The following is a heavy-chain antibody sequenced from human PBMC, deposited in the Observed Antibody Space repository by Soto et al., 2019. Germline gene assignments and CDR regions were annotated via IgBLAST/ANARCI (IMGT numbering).Heavy chain of an antibody. CDR2: IGDGGGST. V-gene: IGHV3-23*01. J-gene: IGHJ4*02. Sequence: GGSLRLSCAASGFTFSSYAMSWVRQAPGKGLEWASTIGDGGGSTYYADSVKGRFTISRDKPKNTLYLQVNSLRAEDTALYYCVHGSQGLGYWGQGTLVTVSS. D-gene: IGHD6-25*01. CDR3: VHGSQGLGY. CDR1: GFTFSSYA.